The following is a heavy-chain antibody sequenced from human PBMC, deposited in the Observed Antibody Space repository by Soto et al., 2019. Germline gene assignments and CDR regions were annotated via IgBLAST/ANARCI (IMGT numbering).Heavy chain of an antibody. CDR2: IYYSGNT. V-gene: IGHV4-31*03. D-gene: IGHD5-18*01. Sequence: SETLSLTCTVSGGSIRSGGYYWSWVRQNPRRGLEWIGNIYYSGNTYYNPPLKSRLTISVDTSKNQFSLNLSSVTAADTAVYYCARDRLMATAGTARHYFGLDVWGQGTTVTVSS. J-gene: IGHJ6*02. CDR1: GGSIRSGGYY. CDR3: ARDRLMATAGTARHYFGLDV.